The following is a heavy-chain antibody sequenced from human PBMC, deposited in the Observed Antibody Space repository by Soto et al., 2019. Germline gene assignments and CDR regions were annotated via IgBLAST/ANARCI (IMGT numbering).Heavy chain of an antibody. V-gene: IGHV3-30*18. CDR1: GFVFSSYD. CDR3: AKGRAIFGVVVVSQY. D-gene: IGHD3-3*01. Sequence: GGSLRLSCAVSGFVFSSYDMHWVRQAPGKGLEWVAVISNDGSNKDYADSVKGRFTISRYNSKITQYLQMNGLGAEDTAVYYCAKGRAIFGVVVVSQYWGQGTLVTVSS. J-gene: IGHJ4*01. CDR2: ISNDGSNK.